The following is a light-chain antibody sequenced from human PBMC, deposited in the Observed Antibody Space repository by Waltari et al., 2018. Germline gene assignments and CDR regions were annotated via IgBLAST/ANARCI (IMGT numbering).Light chain of an antibody. V-gene: IGLV2-14*01. J-gene: IGLJ2*01. CDR3: SSYTSSSGV. Sequence: QSALTQPASVSGSPGQSVTISCTGTSSDCGGYNYVSWYQQHPGKAPKLMIYEVSNRPSGVSNRFSGSKSGNTASLTISGLQAEDEADYYCSSYTSSSGVFGGGTKLTVL. CDR1: SSDCGGYNY. CDR2: EVS.